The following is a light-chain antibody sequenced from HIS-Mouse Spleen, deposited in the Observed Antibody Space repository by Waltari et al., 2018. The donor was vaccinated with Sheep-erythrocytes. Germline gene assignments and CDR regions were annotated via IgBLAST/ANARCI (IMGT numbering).Light chain of an antibody. J-gene: IGKJ5*01. CDR3: QQANSFPIT. CDR2: AAA. Sequence: DIQMTQSPSSVSASVGDRVTITCRASQGSSSWLAWYQQKPGKAPKHLIYAAASLQSGVPSRFSGIRSGTDFTLTISSLQPEDFATYYCQQANSFPITFGQGARLEIK. V-gene: IGKV1-12*01. CDR1: QGSSSW.